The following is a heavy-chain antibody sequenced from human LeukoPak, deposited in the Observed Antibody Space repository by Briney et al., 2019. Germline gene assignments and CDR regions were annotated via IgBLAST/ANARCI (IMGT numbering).Heavy chain of an antibody. D-gene: IGHD3-16*01. CDR2: IKHDGSEK. V-gene: IGHV3-7*01. CDR3: ARQPIYEAYFDF. J-gene: IGHJ4*02. CDR1: GFPFDRYW. Sequence: GGSLRLSCAASGFPFDRYWMSWVRLAPGKGLEWVANIKHDGSEKTFVDSVKGRFTISRDNAENPLYLQMNSLRAEDTAVYYCARQPIYEAYFDFWGQGTLVTVSS.